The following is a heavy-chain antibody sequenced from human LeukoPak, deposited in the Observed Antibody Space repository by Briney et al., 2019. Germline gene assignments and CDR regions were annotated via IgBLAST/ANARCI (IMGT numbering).Heavy chain of an antibody. CDR3: GRDLGGRGGA. CDR1: GFTFSNYG. CDR2: IWYDGSNT. Sequence: GGSLRLSCAASGFTFSNYGMHWVRQATGKGVEGVALIWYDGSNTFYADSVKGRFTISRDNAKDTLYLQMNSLRPEDTAVYYCGRDLGGRGGAWGQGTLVTVSS. D-gene: IGHD1-26*01. J-gene: IGHJ5*02. V-gene: IGHV3-33*01.